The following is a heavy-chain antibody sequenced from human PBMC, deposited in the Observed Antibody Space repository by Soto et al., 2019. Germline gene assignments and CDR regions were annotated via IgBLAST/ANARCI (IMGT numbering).Heavy chain of an antibody. CDR3: TQYRGYSSGWTGYYYYMDV. CDR1: GFTFSSYS. D-gene: IGHD6-19*01. V-gene: IGHV3-21*01. Sequence: GGSLRLSCAASGFTFSSYSMNWVRQAPGKGLEWVSSISSSSSYIYYADSVKGRFTISRDNAKNSLYLQMNSLRAEDTAVYYCTQYRGYSSGWTGYYYYMDVWGKGTTVTVSS. CDR2: ISSSSSYI. J-gene: IGHJ6*03.